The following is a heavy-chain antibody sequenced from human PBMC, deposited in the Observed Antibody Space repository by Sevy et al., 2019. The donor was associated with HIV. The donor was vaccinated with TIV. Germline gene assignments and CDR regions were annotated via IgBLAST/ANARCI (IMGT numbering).Heavy chain of an antibody. V-gene: IGHV3-30*02. Sequence: GGSLRLSCAASGFTFSYYGIHWVRQAPGKGLEWVAFITYDGSNKHYADSVKGRFTISRDNSEKTLYLQMNSLRAEDTAMYYCARDRKVVLVVYAIPFDAFDIWGQGTLVTVSS. CDR2: ITYDGSNK. CDR3: ARDRKVVLVVYAIPFDAFDI. CDR1: GFTFSYYG. D-gene: IGHD2-8*02. J-gene: IGHJ3*02.